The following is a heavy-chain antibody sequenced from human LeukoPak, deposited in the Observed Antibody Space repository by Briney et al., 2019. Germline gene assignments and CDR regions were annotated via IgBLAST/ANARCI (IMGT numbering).Heavy chain of an antibody. V-gene: IGHV4-34*01. J-gene: IGHJ1*01. Sequence: SETLSLTCAVYGGSFSGYYWSWIRQPPGKGLEWIGEINHSGSTNYNPSLKSRVTISVDTSKNQFSLKLSSVTAADTAVYYCARGHSPVTTKVSYFQHWGQGTLVTVSS. CDR1: GGSFSGYY. CDR2: INHSGST. CDR3: ARGHSPVTTKVSYFQH. D-gene: IGHD4-17*01.